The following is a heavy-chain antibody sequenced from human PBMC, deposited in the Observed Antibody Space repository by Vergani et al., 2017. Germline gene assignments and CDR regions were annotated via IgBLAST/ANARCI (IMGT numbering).Heavy chain of an antibody. CDR1: GDSITNGGFS. D-gene: IGHD3-16*02. CDR3: ARSSLRALVGYYYYMDV. Sequence: QVKLQESGPGLVKPSETLSLTCAVSGDSITNGGFSWNWIRQPPGKGPEWIGYIFPSGNSDYNPSLKNRVSISLDKSKNQFSLCVNSVTAADTAVYFCARSSLRALVGYYYYMDVWGKGKTVVVSS. V-gene: IGHV4-30-2*01. J-gene: IGHJ6*03. CDR2: IFPSGNS.